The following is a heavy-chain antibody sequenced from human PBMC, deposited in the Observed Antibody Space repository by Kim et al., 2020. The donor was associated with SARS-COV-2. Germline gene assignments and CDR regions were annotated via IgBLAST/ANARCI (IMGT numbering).Heavy chain of an antibody. CDR3: ARDLAAAGTLWGNYYYGMDV. J-gene: IGHJ6*02. V-gene: IGHV3-33*05. CDR1: GFTFSSYG. Sequence: GGSLRLSCAASGFTFSSYGMHWVRQAPGKGLEWVAVISYDGSNKYYADSVKGRFTISRDNSKNTLYLQMNSLRAEDTAVYYCARDLAAAGTLWGNYYYGMDVWGQGTTVTVSS. D-gene: IGHD6-13*01. CDR2: ISYDGSNK.